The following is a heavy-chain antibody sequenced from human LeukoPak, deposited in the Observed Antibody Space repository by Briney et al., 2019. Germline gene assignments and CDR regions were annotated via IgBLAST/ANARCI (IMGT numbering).Heavy chain of an antibody. J-gene: IGHJ5*02. CDR1: GGTFSSYA. V-gene: IGHV1-69*13. Sequence: GASVKVSCKASGGTFSSYAISWVRQAPGQGLEWMGGIIPIFGTANYAQKFQGRVTITADESTSTAYMELSSLRSEDTAVYYCAGTYYYDSSGYYPNWFDPWGQGTLVAVSS. CDR2: IIPIFGTA. D-gene: IGHD3-22*01. CDR3: AGTYYYDSSGYYPNWFDP.